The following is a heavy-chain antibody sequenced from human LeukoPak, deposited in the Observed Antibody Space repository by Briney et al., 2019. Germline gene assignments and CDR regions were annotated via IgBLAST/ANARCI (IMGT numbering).Heavy chain of an antibody. Sequence: PSETLSLTCTVSDGSISGYYWNWIRHPPGKGLEWIGYIYYTGSTNYNPSLKSRVTISVDMSKNPFSLKLSSVTAADTAVYYCARVITIIRGLDPWGQGTLVTVSS. D-gene: IGHD3-10*01. J-gene: IGHJ5*02. CDR3: ARVITIIRGLDP. CDR1: DGSISGYY. V-gene: IGHV4-59*01. CDR2: IYYTGST.